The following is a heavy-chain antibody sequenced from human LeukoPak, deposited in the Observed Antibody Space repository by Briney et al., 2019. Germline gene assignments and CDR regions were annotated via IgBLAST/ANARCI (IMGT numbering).Heavy chain of an antibody. J-gene: IGHJ4*02. CDR1: GFTFSSYG. Sequence: GGSLRLSCAASGFTFSSYGMHWVRQAPGKGLEWVAVISYDGSNKYYADSVKGRFTISRDNSKNTLYLQMNSLRAEDTAVYYCAKTRRDTAMVIDYWGQGTLVTVSS. D-gene: IGHD5-18*01. V-gene: IGHV3-30*18. CDR2: ISYDGSNK. CDR3: AKTRRDTAMVIDY.